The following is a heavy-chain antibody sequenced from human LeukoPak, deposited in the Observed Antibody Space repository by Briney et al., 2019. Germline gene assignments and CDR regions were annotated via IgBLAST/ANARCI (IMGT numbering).Heavy chain of an antibody. Sequence: PSETLSLTCTVSGGSISSYYWSWIRQPAGKGLEWIGRIYTSGSTNYNPSLKSRVTMSVDTSKNQFSLKLSSVTAADTAVYYCARVETGNTPRRWPDRYWYFDLWGRGTLVTVSS. D-gene: IGHD3-9*01. CDR3: ARVETGNTPRRWPDRYWYFDL. CDR2: IYTSGST. V-gene: IGHV4-4*07. CDR1: GGSISSYY. J-gene: IGHJ2*01.